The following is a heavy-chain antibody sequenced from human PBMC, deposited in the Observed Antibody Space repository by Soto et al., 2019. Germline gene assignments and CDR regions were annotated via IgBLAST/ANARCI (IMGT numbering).Heavy chain of an antibody. J-gene: IGHJ5*02. V-gene: IGHV4-4*02. Sequence: SETLSLTCAVSDGSINIDNWWTWVRQPPGKGLEWIGEIYHGGSTNYNPSFKSRVTISVDKSKNHFSLSLTSVTAADTAVYYCARGTGYCSGGSCYNYFDPWGQGTLVTVSS. CDR2: IYHGGST. D-gene: IGHD2-15*01. CDR1: DGSINIDNW. CDR3: ARGTGYCSGGSCYNYFDP.